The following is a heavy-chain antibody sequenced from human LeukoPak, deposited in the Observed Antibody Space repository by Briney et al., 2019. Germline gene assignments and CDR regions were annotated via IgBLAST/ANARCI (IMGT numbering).Heavy chain of an antibody. CDR2: INPNRGGT. J-gene: IGHJ4*02. Sequence: ASVKVSCKASGYTFTGYYINWVRQAPGQGLEWMGWINPNRGGTNYAQKFQGRVTLTRDTSISTAYMELSSLRSDDTAVYYCAREYGSGAYYPLGYWGQGTLVTVSS. CDR3: AREYGSGAYYPLGY. V-gene: IGHV1-2*02. D-gene: IGHD3-10*01. CDR1: GYTFTGYY.